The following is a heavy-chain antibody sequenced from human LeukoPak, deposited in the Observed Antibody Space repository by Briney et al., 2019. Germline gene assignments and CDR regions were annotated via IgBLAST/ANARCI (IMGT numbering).Heavy chain of an antibody. CDR3: ARATHLSGSSDFDY. V-gene: IGHV3-20*04. CDR2: INWNGGST. D-gene: IGHD3-3*01. Sequence: PGGSLRLSCAASGFTFDDYGMSWVRQAPGKGLEWVSGINWNGGSTGYADSVKGRFTISRDNAKNSLYLQMNSLRAEDTALYYCARATHLSGSSDFDYWGQGTLVTVSS. CDR1: GFTFDDYG. J-gene: IGHJ4*02.